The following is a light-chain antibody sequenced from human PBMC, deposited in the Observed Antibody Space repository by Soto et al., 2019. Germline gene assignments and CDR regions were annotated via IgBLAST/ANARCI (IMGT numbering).Light chain of an antibody. J-gene: IGKJ4*01. CDR3: QQSYSTPLT. CDR2: AAS. V-gene: IGKV1-39*01. Sequence: DIQMTQSPSSLSAFVGDRVTITCRASQTIGRYLNWYQQKEGKAPTVLIYAASILQSGVPPRFSGSASGTEFTLTISSLQPEDFATYYCQQSYSTPLTFGGGTQVEI. CDR1: QTIGRY.